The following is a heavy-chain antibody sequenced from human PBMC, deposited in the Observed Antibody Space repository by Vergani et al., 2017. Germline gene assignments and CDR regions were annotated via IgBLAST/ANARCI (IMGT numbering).Heavy chain of an antibody. CDR1: GGSFSGYY. Sequence: QVQLQQWGAGLLKPSETLSLTCAVYGGSFSGYYWSWIRQPPGKGLEWIGEINHMGSTNYNPSLKSRVTISVDTSKNQFSLKLSSVTASDTAVYYCARGGPYWVMVMYYFDYWGQGSLVTVSS. CDR2: INHMGST. D-gene: IGHD2-8*02. J-gene: IGHJ4*02. V-gene: IGHV4-34*01. CDR3: ARGGPYWVMVMYYFDY.